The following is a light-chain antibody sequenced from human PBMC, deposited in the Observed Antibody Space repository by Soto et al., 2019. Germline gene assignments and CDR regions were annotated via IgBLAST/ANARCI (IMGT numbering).Light chain of an antibody. CDR3: QTWATGFHVV. V-gene: IGLV4-69*01. CDR1: SGHSDYA. Sequence: QLVLTQSPSASASLGASVTLTCTLSSGHSDYAIAWHQQQPEKGPRYLMKLNSDGSHSKGDGIPDRFSGSSSGSERYLTISRLQSDDEADYCWQTWATGFHVVFGGGTKLTVL. CDR2: LNSDGSH. J-gene: IGLJ2*01.